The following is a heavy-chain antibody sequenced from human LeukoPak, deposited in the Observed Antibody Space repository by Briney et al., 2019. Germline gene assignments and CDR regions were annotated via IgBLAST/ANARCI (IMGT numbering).Heavy chain of an antibody. Sequence: SETLSLTCAVYGGSFSGYYWSWIRQPPGKGLEWIGEINHSGSTNYNPSLKSRVTISVDTSKNQFSLKLSSVTAADTAVYYCARGGYCSSTSCYTDCWGQGTLVTVSS. J-gene: IGHJ4*02. V-gene: IGHV4-34*01. CDR2: INHSGST. CDR3: ARGGYCSSTSCYTDC. CDR1: GGSFSGYY. D-gene: IGHD2-2*02.